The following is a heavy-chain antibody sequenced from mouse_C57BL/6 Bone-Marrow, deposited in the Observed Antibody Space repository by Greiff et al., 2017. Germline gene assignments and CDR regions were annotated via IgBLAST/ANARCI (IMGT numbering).Heavy chain of an antibody. CDR3: ARGGYDFDWYCDV. V-gene: IGHV1-50*01. D-gene: IGHD2-2*01. J-gene: IGHJ1*03. CDR1: GYTFTSYW. Sequence: QVQLQQPGAELVKPGASVKLSCKASGYTFTSYWMQWVKQRPGQGLEWIGEIDPSDGYTNYNQKFKGKATLTVDTSSSTAYMQLSSLSSEDSAVYYCARGGYDFDWYCDVWGTGTTVTVSS. CDR2: IDPSDGYT.